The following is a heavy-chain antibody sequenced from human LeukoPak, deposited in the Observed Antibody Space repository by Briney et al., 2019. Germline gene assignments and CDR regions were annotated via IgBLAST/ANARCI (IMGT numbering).Heavy chain of an antibody. V-gene: IGHV3-21*01. D-gene: IGHD6-19*01. J-gene: IGHJ4*02. CDR3: ARSGWPH. Sequence: GGSLRLSCAASGFTFSSYSMNWVRQAPGKGLEWVSSISSSSYIYYADSVKGRFTISKDNAKNSLYLQMNSLRGEDTGVYYCARSGWPHRGQGTLGTVSS. CDR1: GFTFSSYS. CDR2: ISSSSYI.